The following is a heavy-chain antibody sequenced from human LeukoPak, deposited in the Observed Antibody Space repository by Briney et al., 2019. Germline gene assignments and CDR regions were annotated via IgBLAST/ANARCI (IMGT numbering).Heavy chain of an antibody. Sequence: PSETLSLTCAVYGGSFSGYYGSWIRQPPGKGLEWIGYIYYSGSTNYNPSLKSRVTISVDTSKNQFSLKLSSVTAADTAVYYCARCIAAAGTWWFDPWGQGTLVTVSS. J-gene: IGHJ5*02. CDR3: ARCIAAAGTWWFDP. D-gene: IGHD6-13*01. V-gene: IGHV4-59*08. CDR1: GGSFSGYY. CDR2: IYYSGST.